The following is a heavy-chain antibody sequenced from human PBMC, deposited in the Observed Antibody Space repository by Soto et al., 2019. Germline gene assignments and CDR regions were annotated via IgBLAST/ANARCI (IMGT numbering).Heavy chain of an antibody. V-gene: IGHV4-39*01. CDR1: GGSISSRGYY. CDR3: ATRNGFDP. Sequence: QLQLQESGPGLVKPSETLSLTCTVSGGSISSRGYYWGWIRQPPGKGLEWIGTIYYSGSTYYNPSLKSRVTISVDTSKNQFSLKLSSVTAADTAVYYCATRNGFDPWGQGTLVTVSS. CDR2: IYYSGST. J-gene: IGHJ5*02.